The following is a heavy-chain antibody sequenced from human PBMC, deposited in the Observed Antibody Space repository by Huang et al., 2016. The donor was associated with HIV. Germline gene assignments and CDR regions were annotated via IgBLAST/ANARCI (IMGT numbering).Heavy chain of an antibody. J-gene: IGHJ6*02. V-gene: IGHV3-7*01. CDR2: IRQDGSEK. CDR1: TVTFSAYW. Sequence: LVESGGGLVRPGGSLRLSCAGSTVTFSAYWMTWVRQFPGQGLEGVASIRQDGSEKQYVDSVEGRFNISRDNGKKLLFLEMRSLGVDDTAVYFCATKADAMDVWGQGTTVIVSS. CDR3: ATKADAMDV. D-gene: IGHD2-8*01.